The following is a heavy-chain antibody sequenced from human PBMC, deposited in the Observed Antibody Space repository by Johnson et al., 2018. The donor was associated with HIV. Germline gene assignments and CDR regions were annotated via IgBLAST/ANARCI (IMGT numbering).Heavy chain of an antibody. CDR2: IYSGGTT. CDR1: GFAVSSNY. V-gene: IGHV3-66*01. CDR3: AIGRGEFPRHAFDI. Sequence: VQLVESGGGLVRPGGSLRLSCAASGFAVSSNYMNWVRQTPGKGLEWVSLIYSGGTTYYADSLKGRFIISSDNSKNTLFLHMNSLRADDTAVYYCAIGRGEFPRHAFDIWGQGTMVTVSS. J-gene: IGHJ3*02. D-gene: IGHD3-10*01.